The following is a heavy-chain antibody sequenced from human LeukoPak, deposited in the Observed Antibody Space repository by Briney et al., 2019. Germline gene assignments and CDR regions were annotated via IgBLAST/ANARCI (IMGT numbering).Heavy chain of an antibody. CDR1: GFTFSNAR. Sequence: GGSLRLSCAASGFTFSNARMSWVRQAPGKGLEWVGRIKSKTDGGTTDYAAPVKGRFTISRDDSKNTLYLQMNSLKTEDTAVYYCTTGSSAARRHLLYYYYYYMDVWGKGATVTVSS. J-gene: IGHJ6*03. CDR3: TTGSSAARRHLLYYYYYYMDV. D-gene: IGHD6-6*01. V-gene: IGHV3-15*01. CDR2: IKSKTDGGTT.